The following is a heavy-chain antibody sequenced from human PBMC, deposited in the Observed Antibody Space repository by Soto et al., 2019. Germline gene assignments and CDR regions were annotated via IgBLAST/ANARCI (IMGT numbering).Heavy chain of an antibody. CDR1: GFTFSSYG. CDR3: AKDLEGTHYYYGMDV. CDR2: ISYDGSNK. J-gene: IGHJ6*02. V-gene: IGHV3-30*18. Sequence: PGGSLRLSCAASGFTFSSYGMHWVRQAPGKGLEWVAVISYDGSNKYYADSVKGRFTISRDNSKNTLYLQMNSLRAEDTAVYYCAKDLEGTHYYYGMDVWGQGTTVTVSS. D-gene: IGHD1-1*01.